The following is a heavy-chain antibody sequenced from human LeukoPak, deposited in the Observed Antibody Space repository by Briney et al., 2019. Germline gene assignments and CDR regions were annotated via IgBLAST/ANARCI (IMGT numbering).Heavy chain of an antibody. CDR1: GYTFTSYD. CDR2: MNPNSGNT. D-gene: IGHD1-26*01. CDR3: ARVGATLNYYYGMDV. J-gene: IGHJ6*02. V-gene: IGHV1-8*01. Sequence: GASVKVSCKASGYTFTSYDINWVRQATGQGLEWMGWMNPNSGNTGYAQKFQGRVTMTRNTSISTAYMELNSLRSEDTAVYYCARVGATLNYYYGMDVWGQGTTVTVSS.